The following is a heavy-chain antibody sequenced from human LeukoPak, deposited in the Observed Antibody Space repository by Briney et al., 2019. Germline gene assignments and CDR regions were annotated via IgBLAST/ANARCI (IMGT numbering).Heavy chain of an antibody. J-gene: IGHJ4*02. CDR2: INPNSGGT. D-gene: IGHD3-22*01. CDR3: AREGLAYYYDSSGSNLFDY. Sequence: ASVKVSCKASGYTFTGYYMHWVRQAPGQGLVWMGWINPNSGGTNYAQKFQGRVTMTRDTSISTAYMELSRLRSDDTAVYYCAREGLAYYYDSSGSNLFDYWGQGTLVTVSS. V-gene: IGHV1-2*02. CDR1: GYTFTGYY.